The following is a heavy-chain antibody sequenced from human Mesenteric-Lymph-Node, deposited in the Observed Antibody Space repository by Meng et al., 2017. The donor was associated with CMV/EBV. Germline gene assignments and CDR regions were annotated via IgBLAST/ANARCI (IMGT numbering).Heavy chain of an antibody. D-gene: IGHD2-21*01. J-gene: IGHJ6*02. Sequence: GGSLRLSCAASGFTFDDYAMHWVRQASGKGLEWVGRIRSKANSYATAYAASVKGRFTISRDDSKNTAYLQMNSLKTEDTAVYYCTRPGTTYCGGDCYFDYGMDVWGQGTTVTVSS. CDR1: GFTFDDYA. CDR2: IRSKANSYAT. CDR3: TRPGTTYCGGDCYFDYGMDV. V-gene: IGHV3-73*01.